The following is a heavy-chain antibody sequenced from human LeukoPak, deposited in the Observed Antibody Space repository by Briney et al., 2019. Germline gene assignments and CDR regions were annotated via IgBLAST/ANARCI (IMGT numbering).Heavy chain of an antibody. CDR1: GGSISSCGYY. CDR2: IYYSGST. D-gene: IGHD3-10*01. Sequence: PSETLPLTCTVSGGSISSCGYYWSWIRQHPGKGLEWIGYIYYSGSTYYNPSLKSRVTISVDTSKNQFSLKLSSVTAADTAVYYCARDLAPAFRFGELLGGYYGMNVWGQGTTVTVSS. J-gene: IGHJ6*02. CDR3: ARDLAPAFRFGELLGGYYGMNV. V-gene: IGHV4-31*03.